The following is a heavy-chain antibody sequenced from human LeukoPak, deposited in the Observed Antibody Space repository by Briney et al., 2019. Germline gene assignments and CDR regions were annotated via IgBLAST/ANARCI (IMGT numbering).Heavy chain of an antibody. CDR3: ARVGSTRNFDY. Sequence: PSETLSLTRTVSGGSISSYYWSWIRQPPGKGLEWIGYIYYSGSTNYNPSLKSRVTISVDTSKNQFSLKLSSVTAADTAVYYCARVGSTRNFDYWGQGTLVTVSS. CDR1: GGSISSYY. CDR2: IYYSGST. V-gene: IGHV4-59*08. J-gene: IGHJ4*02.